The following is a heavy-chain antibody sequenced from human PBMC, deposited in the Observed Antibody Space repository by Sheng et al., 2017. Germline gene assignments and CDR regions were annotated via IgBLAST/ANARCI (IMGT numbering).Heavy chain of an antibody. CDR1: GGSINSSSDY. V-gene: IGHV4-39*07. J-gene: IGHJ4*02. CDR3: ARRGGGAVDY. Sequence: QLQLQESGPGLVKPSETLSLTCTVSGGSINSSSDYWGWIRQPPGKGLEWIGSIYYSGSTFYNPSLKSRVTISVDTSKNQLSLKLISVTAADTAVYYCARRGGGAVDYVGPGKAGSPSP. D-gene: IGHD1-26*01. CDR2: IYYSGST.